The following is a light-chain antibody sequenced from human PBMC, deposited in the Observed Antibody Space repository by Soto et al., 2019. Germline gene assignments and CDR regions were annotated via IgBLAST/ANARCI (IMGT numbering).Light chain of an antibody. Sequence: LTQPASVSGSPGQSITISCTGTSNDDGGNNYVSWYQQHPCKATKLMISDVTNRPSGVFNRFSGSKSCNTASLTISGLQAEDEAEYYCSSYTSSTTFVFGTGTKVTVL. V-gene: IGLV2-14*03. J-gene: IGLJ1*01. CDR3: SSYTSSTTFV. CDR1: SNDDGGNNY. CDR2: DVT.